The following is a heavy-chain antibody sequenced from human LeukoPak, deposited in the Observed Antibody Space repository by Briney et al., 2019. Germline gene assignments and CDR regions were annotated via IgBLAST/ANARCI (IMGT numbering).Heavy chain of an antibody. CDR2: ISHSGST. Sequence: SETLSLTCAVYGGSFSGYFWSYIRQPPGKGLEWLGEISHSGSTNYSPSLKSRVTISVDTSKNQFSLKLSSVTAADTAVYYCARVAPWWVTARSAFDIWGQGTMVTVSS. CDR1: GGSFSGYF. D-gene: IGHD2-15*01. J-gene: IGHJ3*02. CDR3: ARVAPWWVTARSAFDI. V-gene: IGHV4-34*01.